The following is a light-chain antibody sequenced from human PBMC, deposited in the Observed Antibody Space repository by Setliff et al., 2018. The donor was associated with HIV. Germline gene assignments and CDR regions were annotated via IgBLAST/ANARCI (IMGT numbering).Light chain of an antibody. CDR2: DVN. CDR3: SSYSSSNTYVG. J-gene: IGLJ2*01. CDR1: SSDVRAYNY. V-gene: IGLV2-14*01. Sequence: QSVLTQPASVSGSPGQSITISCTGTSSDVRAYNYVSWYQQHPGKAPKLMIYDVNKRPSGVSHRFSGSKSGNTASLTISGLQPEDEADYSCSSYSSSNTYVGFGGGT.